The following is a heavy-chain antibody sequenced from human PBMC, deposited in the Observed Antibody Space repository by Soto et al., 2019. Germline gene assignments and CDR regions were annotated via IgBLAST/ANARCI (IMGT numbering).Heavy chain of an antibody. Sequence: QVQLVESGGGVVQPGRSLRLSCAASGFTFSSYGMHWVRQAPGKGLEWVAVISYDGSNKYYADSVKGRFTISRDNSKNTLYLQMNSLRAEDTAVYYCAKDGYSGYLPPYFDYWGQGTLVTVSS. J-gene: IGHJ4*02. V-gene: IGHV3-30*18. CDR3: AKDGYSGYLPPYFDY. CDR1: GFTFSSYG. CDR2: ISYDGSNK. D-gene: IGHD5-12*01.